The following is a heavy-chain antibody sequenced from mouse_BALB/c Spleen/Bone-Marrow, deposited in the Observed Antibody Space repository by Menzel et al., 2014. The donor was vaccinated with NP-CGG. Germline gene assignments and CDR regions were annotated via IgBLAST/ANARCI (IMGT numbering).Heavy chain of an antibody. CDR1: GFTFSSYA. CDR2: ISSGGSYT. V-gene: IGHV5-9-1*01. Sequence: EVKLVESGGGLVKPGGSLKLSCAASGFTFSSYAMSWVRQTPEKRLEWVATISSGGSYTNYADSGKGRLTISRDNAKNTLYLQMSSLRSEDTAMYYCARSLYDYDAMDYWGQGTSVTVSS. D-gene: IGHD1-1*01. CDR3: ARSLYDYDAMDY. J-gene: IGHJ4*01.